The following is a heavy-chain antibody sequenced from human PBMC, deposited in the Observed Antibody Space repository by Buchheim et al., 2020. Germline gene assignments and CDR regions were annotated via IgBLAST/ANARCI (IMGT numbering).Heavy chain of an antibody. V-gene: IGHV4-39*07. Sequence: QLQLQESGPGLVKPSETLSLTCTVSGGSISSSGYYWDWIRQPPGKGLEWIGSITYSGSTYYNPSLKSRVTLSAETYKNQISLKLSSVTAADTAMYYCARDQGGLTSDYWGQGTL. CDR2: ITYSGST. D-gene: IGHD3-16*01. CDR3: ARDQGGLTSDY. CDR1: GGSISSSGYY. J-gene: IGHJ4*02.